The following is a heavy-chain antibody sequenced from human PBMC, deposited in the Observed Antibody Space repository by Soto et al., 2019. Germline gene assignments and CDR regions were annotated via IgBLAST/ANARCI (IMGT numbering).Heavy chain of an antibody. D-gene: IGHD6-13*01. CDR3: ARDGGAARGMDV. Sequence: SETLSLTCTVSVGSISSGGYYWSWIRQHPGKGLEWIGYIYYSGSTYYNPSLKSRVTISVDTSKNQFSLKLSSVTAADTAVYYCARDGGAARGMDVWGQGTTVTVSS. CDR2: IYYSGST. CDR1: VGSISSGGYY. J-gene: IGHJ6*02. V-gene: IGHV4-31*03.